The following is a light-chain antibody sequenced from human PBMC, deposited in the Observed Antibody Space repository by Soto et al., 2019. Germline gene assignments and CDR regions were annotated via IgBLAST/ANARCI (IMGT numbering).Light chain of an antibody. CDR1: SSDVGDYNY. CDR2: EVS. J-gene: IGLJ1*01. Sequence: QSALTQPPSASGSPGQSVTISCTGTSSDVGDYNYVSWYQQHPGKAPKLMIFEVSKRPSGVPDRFSGSKSGNTASLTVSGLQAEDEADYYCISYAGTSNPYVFGTGTKVTVL. V-gene: IGLV2-8*01. CDR3: ISYAGTSNPYV.